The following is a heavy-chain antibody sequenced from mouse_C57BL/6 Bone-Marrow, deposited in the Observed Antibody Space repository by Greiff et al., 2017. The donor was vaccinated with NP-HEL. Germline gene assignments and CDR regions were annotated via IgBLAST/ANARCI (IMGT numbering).Heavy chain of an antibody. D-gene: IGHD1-1*01. CDR3: VRAPVYYGSIYYAMDY. J-gene: IGHJ4*01. CDR1: GFTFNTYA. V-gene: IGHV10-3*01. CDR2: IRSKSSNYAT. Sequence: EVQVVESGGGLVQPKGSLKLSCAASGFTFNTYAMHWVRQAPGKGLEWVARIRSKSSNYATYYADSVQDRFTISRDDSQSMLYLQMNHLKTEDTAVYYCVRAPVYYGSIYYAMDYWGQGNSVTVSA.